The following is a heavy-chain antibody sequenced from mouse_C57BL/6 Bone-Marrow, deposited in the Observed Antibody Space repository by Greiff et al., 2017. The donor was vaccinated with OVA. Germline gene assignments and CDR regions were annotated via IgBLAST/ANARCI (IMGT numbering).Heavy chain of an antibody. Sequence: DVQLQESGPGLVKPSQSLSLTCSVTGYSITSGYYWNWIRQFPGNKLEWMGYISYDGSNNYNPSLKNRISITRDTSKNQFFLKLNSVTTEDTATYYCARDRGYYGRWYFDVWGTGTTVTVSS. J-gene: IGHJ1*03. D-gene: IGHD1-1*01. CDR1: GYSITSGYY. V-gene: IGHV3-6*01. CDR3: ARDRGYYGRWYFDV. CDR2: ISYDGSN.